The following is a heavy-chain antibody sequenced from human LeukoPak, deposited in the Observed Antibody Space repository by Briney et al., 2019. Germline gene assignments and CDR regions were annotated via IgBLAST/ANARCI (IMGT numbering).Heavy chain of an antibody. CDR1: GGSISSYY. Sequence: PSETLSLTCTVSGGSISSYYWSWTRQPAGKGLEWIGRIYTSGSTNYNPSLKSRVTMSVDTSKNQFSLKLSSVTAADTAVYYCARDNYYGSGSFYYYYYYYMDVWGKGTTVTVSS. D-gene: IGHD3-10*01. V-gene: IGHV4-4*07. CDR3: ARDNYYGSGSFYYYYYYYMDV. CDR2: IYTSGST. J-gene: IGHJ6*03.